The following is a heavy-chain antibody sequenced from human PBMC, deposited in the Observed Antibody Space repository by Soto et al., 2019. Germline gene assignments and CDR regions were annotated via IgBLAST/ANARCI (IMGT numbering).Heavy chain of an antibody. V-gene: IGHV4-31*03. CDR3: ARGLRGGSYGMDV. CDR1: GGSISIGGYY. J-gene: IGHJ6*02. CDR2: IFYSGST. Sequence: SETLSLTCTVSGGSISIGGYYWSWIRHHPGKGLEWIGYIFYSGSTYYNPSLKSRITISLDTSKNQFSLKLSSVTAADTAVYYCARGLRGGSYGMDVWGQGTTVTVSS. D-gene: IGHD3-10*01.